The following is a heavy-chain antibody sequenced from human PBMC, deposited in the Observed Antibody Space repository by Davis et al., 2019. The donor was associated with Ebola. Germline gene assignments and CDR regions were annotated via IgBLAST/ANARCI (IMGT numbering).Heavy chain of an antibody. Sequence: PGGSLRLSCAASGFTFSKYWMSWVRQAPGKGLEWVANIRPDGSDKNYVDSVKGRFTISRDNAKNSLYLQMNSLRAEDTALYYCARDIPQKGGFDPWGQGTLVAVST. V-gene: IGHV3-7*01. CDR2: IRPDGSDK. CDR1: GFTFSKYW. CDR3: ARDIPQKGGFDP. J-gene: IGHJ5*02.